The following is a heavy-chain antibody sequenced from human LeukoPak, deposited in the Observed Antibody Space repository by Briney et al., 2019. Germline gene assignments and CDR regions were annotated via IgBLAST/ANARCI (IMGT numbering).Heavy chain of an antibody. CDR1: GGPFSGYY. J-gene: IGHJ4*02. V-gene: IGHV4-34*01. Sequence: SETLSLTCAVYGGPFSGYYWSWIRQPPGKGLEWIGEINHSGSTNYNPSLKSRVTISVDTSKNQFSLKLSSVTAADTAVYYCARVVAVAGETDYWGQGTLVTVSS. D-gene: IGHD6-19*01. CDR3: ARVVAVAGETDY. CDR2: INHSGST.